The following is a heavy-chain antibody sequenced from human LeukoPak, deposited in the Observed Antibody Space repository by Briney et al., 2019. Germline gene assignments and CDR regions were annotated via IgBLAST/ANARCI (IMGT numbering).Heavy chain of an antibody. CDR3: AREARGGSTYFDN. Sequence: PSETPSLTCTVSGGSISGYFWAWIRRPAGKGLEWIGRIYSSGSTNYNLSLKSRVTMSVDTSKNQFSLRLSSVTAADTAVYYCAREARGGSTYFDNWGQGTLVTVSS. D-gene: IGHD1-26*01. J-gene: IGHJ4*02. V-gene: IGHV4-4*07. CDR2: IYSSGST. CDR1: GGSISGYF.